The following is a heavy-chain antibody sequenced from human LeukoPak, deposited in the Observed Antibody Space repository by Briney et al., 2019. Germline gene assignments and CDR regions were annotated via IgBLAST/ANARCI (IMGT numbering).Heavy chain of an antibody. V-gene: IGHV4-39*01. CDR2: IFYSGTT. D-gene: IGHD2-2*01. Sequence: SETLSLTCTVSGGSISSSDYFWGWIRQPPGKGLEWLGSIFYSGTTYYNPSLKSRVTISVDTSKNQFSLKLMSVTAADTAVYYCARSCSSTSYPVDFWGQGTLVTVSS. J-gene: IGHJ4*02. CDR3: ARSCSSTSYPVDF. CDR1: GGSISSSDYF.